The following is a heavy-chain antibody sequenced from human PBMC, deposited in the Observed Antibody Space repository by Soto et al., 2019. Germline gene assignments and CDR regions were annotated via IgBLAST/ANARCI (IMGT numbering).Heavy chain of an antibody. D-gene: IGHD6-19*01. CDR3: ARSAGWYAVHS. CDR1: GDSVSSPYY. Sequence: QVQLQESGPRLVKPSGTLSLTCAVSGDSVSSPYYWCWVRQPPGKGLEWIGEVFHTGTTSYNPSLRSLVTISMDKSINQFSLDLSSVTAADTAVYYCARSAGWYAVHSWGPGTLVIVSS. J-gene: IGHJ4*02. V-gene: IGHV4-4*02. CDR2: VFHTGTT.